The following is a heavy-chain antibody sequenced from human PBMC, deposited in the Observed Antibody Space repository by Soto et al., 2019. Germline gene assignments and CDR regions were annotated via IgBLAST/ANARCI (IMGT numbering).Heavy chain of an antibody. Sequence: QVQLQESGPGLVKPSGTLSLTCAVSSGSISSSNWWSWVRQPPGKGLEGSGEIYHSGSTNYNPSPKSRVTISVAKAKYRFSPKLSFVTSADTVVYYCARGGGYDYDRSWCATADAFDIWGQGTMVTVSS. D-gene: IGHD3-22*01. CDR2: IYHSGST. CDR3: ARGGGYDYDRSWCATADAFDI. V-gene: IGHV4-4*02. J-gene: IGHJ3*02. CDR1: SGSISSSNW.